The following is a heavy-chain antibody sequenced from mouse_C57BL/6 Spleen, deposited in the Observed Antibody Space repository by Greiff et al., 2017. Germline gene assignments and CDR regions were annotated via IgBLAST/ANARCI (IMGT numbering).Heavy chain of an antibody. CDR2: INPNNGGT. D-gene: IGHD2-1*01. Sequence: EVQLQQSGPELVKPGASVKISCKASGYTFTDYYMNWVKQSHGKSLEWIGDINPNNGGTSYNQKFKGKATLTVDKSSSTAYMELRSLTSEDSAVYYCACYGNYGKGMDYWGQGTSVTVSS. V-gene: IGHV1-26*01. J-gene: IGHJ4*01. CDR1: GYTFTDYY. CDR3: ACYGNYGKGMDY.